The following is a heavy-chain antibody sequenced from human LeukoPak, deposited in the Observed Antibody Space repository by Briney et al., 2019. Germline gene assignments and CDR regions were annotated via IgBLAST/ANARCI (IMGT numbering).Heavy chain of an antibody. D-gene: IGHD3-16*01. J-gene: IGHJ4*02. CDR3: ARDDASSSFTY. V-gene: IGHV3-48*04. Sequence: GGSLRLSCAASGFTFSSYSMNWVRQAPGKGLEWLSYIGSSGSPIYYADSVKGRFTISRDNAQNSLYLQMNSLRVEDTAVYYCARDDASSSFTYWGQGALVTVSS. CDR2: IGSSGSPI. CDR1: GFTFSSYS.